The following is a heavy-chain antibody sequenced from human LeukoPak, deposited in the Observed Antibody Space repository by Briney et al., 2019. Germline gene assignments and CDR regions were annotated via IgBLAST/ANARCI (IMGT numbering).Heavy chain of an antibody. J-gene: IGHJ4*02. V-gene: IGHV3-30-3*01. CDR1: GFTFSSYA. CDR3: ARAHCSSTSCYGDY. CDR2: ISYDGSNK. Sequence: PGRSLRLSCAASGFTFSSYAMHWVRRAPGKGLEWVAVISYDGSNKYYADSVKGRFTISRDNSKNTLYLQMNSLRAEDTAVYYCARAHCSSTSCYGDYWGQGTLVTVSS. D-gene: IGHD2-2*01.